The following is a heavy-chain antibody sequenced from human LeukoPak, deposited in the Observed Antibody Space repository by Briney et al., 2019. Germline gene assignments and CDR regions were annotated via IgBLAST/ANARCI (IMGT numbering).Heavy chain of an antibody. Sequence: GGSLRLSCAASGFTFDDYAMHWVRQAPGKGLEWVSGISWNSGSIGYADSVKGRFTISRDNAKNSLYLQMNSLRAENTALYYCAKDIDYYDSSGSFDYWGQGTLVTVSS. CDR1: GFTFDDYA. CDR3: AKDIDYYDSSGSFDY. D-gene: IGHD3-22*01. CDR2: ISWNSGSI. V-gene: IGHV3-9*01. J-gene: IGHJ4*02.